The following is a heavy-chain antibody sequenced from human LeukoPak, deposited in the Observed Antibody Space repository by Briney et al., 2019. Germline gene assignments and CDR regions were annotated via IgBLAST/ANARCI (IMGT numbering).Heavy chain of an antibody. CDR1: GFTFSSYW. D-gene: IGHD3-10*01. V-gene: IGHV3-7*01. J-gene: IGHJ6*03. Sequence: GGSLRLSCAASGFTFSSYWMSWVRQAPGKGLEWVANIKQDGSEKYYVDSVKGRFTISRDNAKNSLYLQMNSLRAEDTAVYYCARGRGCFGEFYMDVWGKRITVTVS. CDR2: IKQDGSEK. CDR3: ARGRGCFGEFYMDV.